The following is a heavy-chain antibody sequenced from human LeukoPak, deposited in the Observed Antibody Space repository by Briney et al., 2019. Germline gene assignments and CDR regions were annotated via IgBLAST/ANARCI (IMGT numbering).Heavy chain of an antibody. CDR2: ISTYNGNT. Sequence: ASVKVSCKASGYMFISYGISWVRQAPGQGLEWMGWISTYNGNTNYAQKLQGRVTMTTDTSTSTAYMELRSLRSDDTAVYYCARAGGVYYDISTGSRQYFDYWGQGTLVTVSS. J-gene: IGHJ4*02. CDR3: ARAGGVYYDISTGSRQYFDY. CDR1: GYMFISYG. D-gene: IGHD3-9*01. V-gene: IGHV1-18*01.